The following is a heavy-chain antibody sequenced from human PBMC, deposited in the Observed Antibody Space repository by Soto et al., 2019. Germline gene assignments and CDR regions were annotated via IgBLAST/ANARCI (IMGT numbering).Heavy chain of an antibody. Sequence: QVQLVQSGAEVKKPGSSVKVSCKASGGSLVSFAISWVRQAPGQGLEWMGGIIPFFGKTDYAERFQGRLTLTTDASTSTTSMELSSLRSEDTAVYYCAKVRYSSPMGYYYGMDVWGQGTTVTVSS. V-gene: IGHV1-69*01. CDR3: AKVRYSSPMGYYYGMDV. D-gene: IGHD2-2*01. CDR1: GGSLVSFA. CDR2: IIPFFGKT. J-gene: IGHJ6*02.